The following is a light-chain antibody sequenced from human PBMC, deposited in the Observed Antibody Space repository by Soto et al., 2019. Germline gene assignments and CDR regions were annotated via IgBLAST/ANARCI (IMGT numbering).Light chain of an antibody. CDR3: HQYGSSPLT. J-gene: IGKJ4*01. CDR1: QTLSSSS. Sequence: EIVLTQSPGTLSLSPGESGTLSCRAGQTLSSSSLAWYQQKSGQAPRLLIYGASNRASGIPDRFSGGGSGTDFTLTISRLEPEDFAVYYCHQYGSSPLTFGGGTKVEI. CDR2: GAS. V-gene: IGKV3-20*01.